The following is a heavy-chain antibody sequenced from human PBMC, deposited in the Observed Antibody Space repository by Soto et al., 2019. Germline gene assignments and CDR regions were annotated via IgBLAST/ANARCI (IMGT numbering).Heavy chain of an antibody. D-gene: IGHD3-10*01. CDR2: IKQDGSEK. CDR3: ARENGQYYYGSGSYVDY. Sequence: EVQLVESGGGLVQPGGSLRLSCAASGFTFSSYWMSWVRQAPGKGLEWVANIKQDGSEKYYVDSVKGRFTISRDNAKNSLYLQMNSLRAEDTAVYYCARENGQYYYGSGSYVDYWGQGTLVTVSS. J-gene: IGHJ4*02. CDR1: GFTFSSYW. V-gene: IGHV3-7*05.